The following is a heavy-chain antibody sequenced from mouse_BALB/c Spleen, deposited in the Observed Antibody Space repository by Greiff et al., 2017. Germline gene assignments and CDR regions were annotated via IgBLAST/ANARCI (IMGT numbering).Heavy chain of an antibody. V-gene: IGHV5-6-5*01. D-gene: IGHD1-1*01. CDR3: ARGLSYYGSSSDYSMDY. CDR1: GFTFSSYA. J-gene: IGHJ4*01. CDR2: ISSGGST. Sequence: EVKVVESGGGLVKPGGSLKLSCAASGFTFSSYAMSWVRQTPEKRLEWVASISSGGSTYYPDSVKGRFTISRDNARNILYLQMSSLRSEDTAMYYCARGLSYYGSSSDYSMDYWGQGTSVTVSS.